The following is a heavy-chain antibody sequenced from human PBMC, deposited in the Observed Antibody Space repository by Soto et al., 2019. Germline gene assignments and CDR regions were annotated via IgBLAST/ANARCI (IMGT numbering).Heavy chain of an antibody. D-gene: IGHD2-15*01. CDR1: GGSFSGYY. CDR2: INHSGSP. CDR3: ARDGYCSGGSCYSVPVFDY. J-gene: IGHJ4*02. V-gene: IGHV4-34*01. Sequence: SETLSLTCAVYGGSFSGYYWSWIRQPPGKGLEWIGQINHSGSPNYNPSLKSRAIISVDRSKNQFSLKLSSVTAEDTAVYYCARDGYCSGGSCYSVPVFDYWGQGTLVTVSS.